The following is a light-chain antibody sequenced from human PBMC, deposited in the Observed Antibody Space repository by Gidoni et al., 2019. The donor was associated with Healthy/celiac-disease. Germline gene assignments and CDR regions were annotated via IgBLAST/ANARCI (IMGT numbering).Light chain of an antibody. V-gene: IGLV9-49*01. CDR1: SGYSDYK. Sequence: HPVLTHPPSPSASLVSSVTLTYTLTSGYSDYKLDCSQQRPGKGPRFVMRVGTGGIVGSKGDGIPDRFSVLGSGLNRYLTIKNIQEEDESDYHCGADHGSGSNFVYVFGTGTKVTVL. J-gene: IGLJ1*01. CDR3: GADHGSGSNFVYV. CDR2: VGTGGIVG.